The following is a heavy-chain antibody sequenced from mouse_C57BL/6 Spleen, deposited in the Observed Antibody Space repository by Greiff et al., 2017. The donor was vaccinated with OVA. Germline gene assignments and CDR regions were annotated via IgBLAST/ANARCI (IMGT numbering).Heavy chain of an antibody. V-gene: IGHV14-1*01. CDR1: GFNIKDYY. D-gene: IGHD2-5*01. CDR3: TRGGYSNYVKDAMDY. Sequence: EVQLQESGAELVRPGASVKLSCTASGFNIKDYYMHWVKQRPEQGLEWIGRIDPEDGDTEYAPKFQGKATMTADTSSNTAYLQLSSLTSEDTAVYYCTRGGYSNYVKDAMDYWGQGTSVTVSS. J-gene: IGHJ4*01. CDR2: IDPEDGDT.